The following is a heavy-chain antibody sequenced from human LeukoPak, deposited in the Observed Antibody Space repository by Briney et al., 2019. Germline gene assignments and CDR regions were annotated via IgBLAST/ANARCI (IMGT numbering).Heavy chain of an antibody. V-gene: IGHV3-48*02. CDR2: ISAGGGTI. CDR1: GFAFSTYT. Sequence: GGSLRLSCTASGFAFSTYTLNWVRQAPGKGLEWLSYISAGGGTIYYADSVKGRFTVSRDNAKNSLYLQMNSLRDEDTAVYYCARGSYFDYWGQGTLVSVSS. J-gene: IGHJ4*02. CDR3: ARGSYFDY.